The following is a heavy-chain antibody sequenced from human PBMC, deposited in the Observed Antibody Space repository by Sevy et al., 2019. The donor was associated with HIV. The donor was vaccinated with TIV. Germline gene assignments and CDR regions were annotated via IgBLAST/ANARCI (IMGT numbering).Heavy chain of an antibody. CDR1: GYTFTSYG. D-gene: IGHD3-3*01. V-gene: IGHV1-18*01. CDR3: ARDGTYYDFWSGYYSPLGY. Sequence: ASVKVSCKASGYTFTSYGMSWVRQAPGQGLEWMGWISAYNGNTNYAQKLQGRVTMTTDTSTSTAYMELRSLRSDDTAVYYCARDGTYYDFWSGYYSPLGYWGQGTLVTVSS. J-gene: IGHJ4*02. CDR2: ISAYNGNT.